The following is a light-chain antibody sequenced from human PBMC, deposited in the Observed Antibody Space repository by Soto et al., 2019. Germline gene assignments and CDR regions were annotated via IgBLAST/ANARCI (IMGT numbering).Light chain of an antibody. CDR3: QKYYSYPPV. V-gene: IGKV1-5*01. CDR2: DVS. Sequence: DIQMTQSPSTLSASVGAPVTITGRASQRISGWLAWHQQKPGKAPKLLIYDVSALKRGVPPRFSGSGSGTEFTLTISSLQSEDFATYYCQKYYSYPPVFGQGTKVDIK. J-gene: IGKJ1*01. CDR1: QRISGW.